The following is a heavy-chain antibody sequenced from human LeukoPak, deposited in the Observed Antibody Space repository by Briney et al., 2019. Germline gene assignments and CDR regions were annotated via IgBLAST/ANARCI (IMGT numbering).Heavy chain of an antibody. CDR1: GYTFTGCY. D-gene: IGHD3-22*01. J-gene: IGHJ6*02. CDR3: ARDLYYYDSSGYYYASIYYYGMDV. V-gene: IGHV1-2*02. CDR2: INPNSGGT. Sequence: ASVKVSCKASGYTFTGCYMHWVRQAPGQGLEWMGWINPNSGGTNYAQKFQGRVTMTRDTSISTAYMELSRLRSDDTAVYYCARDLYYYDSSGYYYASIYYYGMDVWGQGTTVTVSS.